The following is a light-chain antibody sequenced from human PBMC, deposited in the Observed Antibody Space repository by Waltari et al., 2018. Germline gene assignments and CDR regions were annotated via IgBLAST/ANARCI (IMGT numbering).Light chain of an antibody. V-gene: IGLV2-23*01. CDR1: SSGAGHNYF. Sequence: QSALTQPASVSGSPGQSITISCTGTSSGAGHNYFVSWYQHHPGKAPKLIIYEGSKRPSGISNRFSGFRAGNMASLTISGLQAEDEADYYCCSYATYSPVLLGGGTKLTVL. CDR3: CSYATYSPVL. CDR2: EGS. J-gene: IGLJ2*01.